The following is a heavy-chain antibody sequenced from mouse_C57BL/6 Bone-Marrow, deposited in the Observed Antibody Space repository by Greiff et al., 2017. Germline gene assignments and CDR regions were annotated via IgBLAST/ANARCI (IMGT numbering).Heavy chain of an antibody. V-gene: IGHV1-76*01. CDR2: IYPGSGNT. CDR1: GYTFTDYY. CDR3: AREYDGYYVLGYFDV. J-gene: IGHJ1*03. D-gene: IGHD2-3*01. Sequence: QVQLKQSGAELVRPGASVKLSCKASGYTFTDYYINWVKQRPGQGLEWIARIYPGSGNTYYNEKFKGKATLTAEKSSSTAYMQLSSLTSEDSAVYFCAREYDGYYVLGYFDVWGTGTTVTVSS.